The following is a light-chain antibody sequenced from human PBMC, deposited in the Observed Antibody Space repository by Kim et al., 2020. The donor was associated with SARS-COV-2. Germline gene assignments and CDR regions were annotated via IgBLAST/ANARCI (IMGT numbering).Light chain of an antibody. CDR2: DAS. J-gene: IGKJ5*01. Sequence: ASVGDRCPITCRASQSICSYVVWFQQKPGKAPKSLIYDASSLQSGVPSKFSGSGSGTDFTLTISSLQPEDSATYYCQQYNHYPPAFGRGTRLEIK. CDR3: QQYNHYPPA. CDR1: QSICSY. V-gene: IGKV1-16*02.